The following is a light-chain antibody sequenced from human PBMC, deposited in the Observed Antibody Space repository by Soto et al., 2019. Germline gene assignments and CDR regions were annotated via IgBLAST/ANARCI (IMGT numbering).Light chain of an antibody. CDR2: GSS. V-gene: IGKV3-20*01. J-gene: IGKJ1*01. CDR3: QQYGTSPPT. CDR1: QSVSSSY. Sequence: EIVLTQSPGTLSLSQGERATLSCRASQSVSSSYLVWYQQKPGQAPRLLIYGSSSRATGIPDRFSGSGSGTDFTLTISRLEPEDFGVYYCQQYGTSPPTFCQGTKVEIK.